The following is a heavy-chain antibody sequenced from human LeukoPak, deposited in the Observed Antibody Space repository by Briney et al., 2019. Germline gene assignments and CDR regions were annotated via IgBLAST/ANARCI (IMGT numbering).Heavy chain of an antibody. CDR3: ARQYYYGSGSYYNGVPFPFDP. V-gene: IGHV1-18*04. CDR2: ISAYNGNT. CDR1: GYTFTSYG. Sequence: ASVKVSCKASGYTFTSYGISWVRQAPGQGLEWMGWISAYNGNTNYAQKLQGRVTMTTDTSTSTAYMELRSLRSDDTAVYYRARQYYYGSGSYYNGVPFPFDPWGQGTLVTVSS. D-gene: IGHD3-10*01. J-gene: IGHJ5*02.